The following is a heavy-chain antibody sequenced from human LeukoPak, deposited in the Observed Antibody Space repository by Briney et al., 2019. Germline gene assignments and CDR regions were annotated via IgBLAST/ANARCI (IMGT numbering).Heavy chain of an antibody. J-gene: IGHJ3*02. D-gene: IGHD4-11*01. CDR2: IYWNDDK. CDR3: AHRNSDYRAFDI. CDR1: GFSLSTSGMY. V-gene: IGHV2-5*01. Sequence: ESGPTLVNPTQTLTLTCTFSGFSLSTSGMYVGWIRQPPVKALEWLALIYWNDDKRYSPSLKSRLTITKDTSKNQVVLTMTNMDPVDTATYYCAHRNSDYRAFDIWGQGTMVTVSS.